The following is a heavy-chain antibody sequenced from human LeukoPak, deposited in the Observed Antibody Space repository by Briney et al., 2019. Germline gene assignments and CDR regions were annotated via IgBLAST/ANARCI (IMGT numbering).Heavy chain of an antibody. CDR3: ARDPRLGSGSYYDGPNWFDP. D-gene: IGHD3-10*01. V-gene: IGHV3-21*01. J-gene: IGHJ5*02. CDR1: GFTFSSYS. Sequence: PGGSLRLSCAASGFTFSSYSMTWVRQAPGKGLEWVSSISSSSSYIYYADSVKGRFTISRDNAKNSLYLQMNSLRAEDTAVYYCARDPRLGSGSYYDGPNWFDPWGQGTLVTVSS. CDR2: ISSSSSYI.